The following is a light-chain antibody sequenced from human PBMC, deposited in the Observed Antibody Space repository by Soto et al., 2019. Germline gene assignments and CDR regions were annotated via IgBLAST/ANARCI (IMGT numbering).Light chain of an antibody. CDR1: QGISSY. Sequence: DIQLTQSPSFLSASVGDRVTITCRASQGISSYLAWYQQKPGKAPKLLIYAASTLQSGVPSRFSSSGSGTEFTLTISSLQPEDFATYYCQQLNSYPRTFGQGTKLEIK. V-gene: IGKV1-9*01. J-gene: IGKJ2*01. CDR2: AAS. CDR3: QQLNSYPRT.